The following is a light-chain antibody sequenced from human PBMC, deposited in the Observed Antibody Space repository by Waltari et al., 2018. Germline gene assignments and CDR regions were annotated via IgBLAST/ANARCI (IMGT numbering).Light chain of an antibody. V-gene: IGLV2-14*03. CDR3: SSYTSSGTSSNTRV. CDR1: SSDVGGYTN. J-gene: IGLJ1*01. CDR2: DVS. Sequence: QSALTQPAYVSGSPGPSIPIPSSGTSSDVGGYTNVSWFQHHTGKAPKLVIYDVSSRPSGVSHRYSGSKSGNTASLTISGLQGEDEADYYCSSYTSSGTSSNTRVFGTGTTVTVL.